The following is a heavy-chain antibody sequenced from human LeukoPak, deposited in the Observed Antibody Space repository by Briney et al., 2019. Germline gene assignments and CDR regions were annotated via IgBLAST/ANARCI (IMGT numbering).Heavy chain of an antibody. J-gene: IGHJ4*02. V-gene: IGHV3-64*01. Sequence: GGSLRLSCAASGFTFSSYAMHWVRQAPGKGLEYVSAISSNGGSTYYANSVKGRFTISRDDSKSTLYLQMGSLRAEDMAVYYCARVGRAVAGFDYWGQGTLVTVSS. D-gene: IGHD6-19*01. CDR2: ISSNGGST. CDR1: GFTFSSYA. CDR3: ARVGRAVAGFDY.